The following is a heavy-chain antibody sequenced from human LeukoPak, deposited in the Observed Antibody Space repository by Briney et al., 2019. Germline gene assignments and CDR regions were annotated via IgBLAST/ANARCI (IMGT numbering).Heavy chain of an antibody. CDR1: GGTLSSYA. J-gene: IGHJ4*02. Sequence: SVKVSCKASGGTLSSYAISWVLQAPGQGLEWMGRIIPIFGTANYAQKFQGRVTITTDESTSTAYMELSSLRSEDTAVYYCARDQGGYSYGYVDYWGQGTLVTVSS. V-gene: IGHV1-69*05. CDR3: ARDQGGYSYGYVDY. CDR2: IIPIFGTA. D-gene: IGHD5-18*01.